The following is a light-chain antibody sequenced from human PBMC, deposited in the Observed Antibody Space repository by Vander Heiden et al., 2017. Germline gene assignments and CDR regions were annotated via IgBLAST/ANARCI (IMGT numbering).Light chain of an antibody. V-gene: IGKV1-39*01. Sequence: DIQTTQSPSSLSASVGDRVIITCRASQSISSYLNWYQQKPGKAPKLLIYAASSLQSGVPSRFSGSGSGTDFTLTVSCLQSEDFATYYCQQSYRPPYTFGQGTKLEIK. CDR1: QSISSY. J-gene: IGKJ2*01. CDR3: QQSYRPPYT. CDR2: AAS.